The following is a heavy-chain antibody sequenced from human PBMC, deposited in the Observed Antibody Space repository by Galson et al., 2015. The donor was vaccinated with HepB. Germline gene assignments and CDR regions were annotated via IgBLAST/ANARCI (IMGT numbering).Heavy chain of an antibody. CDR1: GFTFSSYA. CDR2: ISYDGSNK. V-gene: IGHV3-30-3*01. J-gene: IGHJ6*03. Sequence: SLRLSCAASGFTFSSYAMHWVRQAPGKGLEWVAVISYDGSNKYYADSVKGRFTISRDNAKNTLYLQMNSLRAEDTALYYCARDHADYYYMDVWGKGTTVTVSS. CDR3: ARDHADYYYMDV. D-gene: IGHD2-2*01.